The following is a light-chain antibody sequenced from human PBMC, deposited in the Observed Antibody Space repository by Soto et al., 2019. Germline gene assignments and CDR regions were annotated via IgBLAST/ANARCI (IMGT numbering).Light chain of an antibody. CDR1: QTIMTY. CDR3: QQSYNYPQT. CDR2: AAS. Sequence: DIQMTQSPSSLSASVGYEVTITCRARQTIMTYLNWYQLKPGKPPRLLIYAASSLQSGVPSRFSGSGSGTDFTLTISSLQPEDFETYSCQQSYNYPQTFGQGTKVDIK. J-gene: IGKJ1*01. V-gene: IGKV1-39*01.